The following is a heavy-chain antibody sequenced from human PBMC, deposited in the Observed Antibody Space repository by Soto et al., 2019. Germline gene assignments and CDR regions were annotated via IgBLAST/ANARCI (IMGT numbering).Heavy chain of an antibody. CDR3: ARQSSYSSGWYHRGPIDY. Sequence: GGSLRLSCAASGFTFSDYYMSWIRQAPGKGLEWVSYISSSGSTIYYADSVKGRFTISRDNAKNSLYLQMNSLRAEDTAVYYCARQSSYSSGWYHRGPIDYWGQGTLVTVSS. CDR1: GFTFSDYY. V-gene: IGHV3-11*01. J-gene: IGHJ4*02. D-gene: IGHD6-19*01. CDR2: ISSSGSTI.